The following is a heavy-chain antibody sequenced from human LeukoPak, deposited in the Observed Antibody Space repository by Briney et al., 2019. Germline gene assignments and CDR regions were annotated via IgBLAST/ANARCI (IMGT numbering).Heavy chain of an antibody. CDR3: VRDRFRMDV. CDR1: GVIFKQYG. Sequence: GGSLRLSCEVSGVIFKQYGMNWVRQAPGRGLEWVAGISRNSSYIYYADSMKGRFTISRDNAKNLLYLQMNSLTAEDTAVYFCVRDRFRMDVWGKGTTVIVSS. V-gene: IGHV3-21*01. CDR2: ISRNSSYI. D-gene: IGHD3-10*01. J-gene: IGHJ6*03.